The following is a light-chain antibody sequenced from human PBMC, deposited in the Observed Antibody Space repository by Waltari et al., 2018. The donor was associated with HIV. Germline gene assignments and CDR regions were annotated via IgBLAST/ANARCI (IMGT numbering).Light chain of an antibody. J-gene: IGLJ1*01. Sequence: SALTQPASVSGSLGQSITISCSGSDLDVGLDNSVCWYQQSFGKAPKLIIFDVHKRPSGLSDRFSGSKSGNTASLIISGLQTEDEADYFCSSFSSGPSLYVFGTGTRVSVL. V-gene: IGLV2-14*03. CDR2: DVH. CDR1: DLDVGLDNS. CDR3: SSFSSGPSLYV.